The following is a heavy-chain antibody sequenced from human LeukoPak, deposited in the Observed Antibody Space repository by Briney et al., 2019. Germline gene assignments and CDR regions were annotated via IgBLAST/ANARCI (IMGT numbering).Heavy chain of an antibody. J-gene: IGHJ4*02. Sequence: SETLSLTCTVSGGSISSDISYWGWIRQPPGKGLEWIGSINYSGSTYYNPSLKSRVTISVDTSKNQFSLKLSSATAADTAVYYCARHSTPRYSSSWFDYWGQGTLVTVSS. CDR1: GGSISSDISY. CDR3: ARHSTPRYSSSWFDY. CDR2: INYSGST. V-gene: IGHV4-39*01. D-gene: IGHD6-13*01.